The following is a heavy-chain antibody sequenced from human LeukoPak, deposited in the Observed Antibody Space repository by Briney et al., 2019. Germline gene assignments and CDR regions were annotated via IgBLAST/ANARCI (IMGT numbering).Heavy chain of an antibody. CDR3: ARSCSASTCWDFDY. CDR2: INLDNGAT. V-gene: IGHV1-2*02. D-gene: IGHD2-2*01. CDR1: GGTFSSYA. J-gene: IGHJ4*02. Sequence: ASVKVSCKASGGTFSSYAISWVRQAPGQGREWMAWINLDNGATEFAQKLKGRVTVTRDTSINTIYMELSSLTSGDTAVYYCARSCSASTCWDFDYWGQGTLVTVSS.